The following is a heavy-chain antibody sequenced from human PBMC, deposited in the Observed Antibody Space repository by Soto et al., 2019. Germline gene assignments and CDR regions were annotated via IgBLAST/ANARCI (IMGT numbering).Heavy chain of an antibody. CDR3: ARDKETRTGQQLAAFDI. V-gene: IGHV1-69*06. CDR1: GGTFSSYA. CDR2: IIPIFGTA. J-gene: IGHJ3*02. Sequence: QVQLVQSGAEVKKPGSSVKVSCKASGGTFSSYAISWVRQAPGQGLEWLGGIIPIFGTANYAQKFQGRVTITADKSTSTAYMELSSLRSEDTAVYYCARDKETRTGQQLAAFDIWGQGTMVTVSS. D-gene: IGHD6-13*01.